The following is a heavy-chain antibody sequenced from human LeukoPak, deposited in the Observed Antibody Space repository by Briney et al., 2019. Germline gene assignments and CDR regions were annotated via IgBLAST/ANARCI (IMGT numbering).Heavy chain of an antibody. CDR2: IFSDGSTT. CDR1: GFTFSNYW. J-gene: IGHJ4*02. CDR3: VRDAGSYFHY. V-gene: IGHV3-74*01. Sequence: GGSLRLSCAASGFTFSNYWMHWVRQAPGKALVWVSRIFSDGSTTTYAASVKGRFIISRDNAKNTLYLQMNSLRAEDTAVYYCVRDAGSYFHYWGQGTLVTVSS. D-gene: IGHD1-26*01.